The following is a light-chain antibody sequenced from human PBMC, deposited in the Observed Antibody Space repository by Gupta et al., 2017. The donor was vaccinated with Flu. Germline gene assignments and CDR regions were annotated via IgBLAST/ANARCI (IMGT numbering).Light chain of an antibody. V-gene: IGLV1-44*01. CDR1: SSNIGSNS. CDR2: SNN. CDR3: ATWDDSLNGPV. Sequence: QSVLTQPPSASGTPGQRVTISCSASSSNIGSNSVNWYQQLPGTAPKLLIYSNNQRPSWVPDRFSGSKSGTSASLAISGLQSEDEADYYCATWDDSLNGPVFGGGTKLTVL. J-gene: IGLJ3*02.